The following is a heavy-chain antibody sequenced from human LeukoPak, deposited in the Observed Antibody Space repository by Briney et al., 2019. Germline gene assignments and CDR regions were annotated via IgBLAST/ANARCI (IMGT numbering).Heavy chain of an antibody. V-gene: IGHV3-30-3*01. CDR1: GFTFSSYA. Sequence: GGSLRLSCAASGFTFSSYAMHWVRQAPGKGLEWVAVISYDGSNKYYADSVKGRFTISRDNSKDTLYLQMNSLRAEDTAVYYCAKGSRSIAVDNLCDYWGQGTLVTVSS. J-gene: IGHJ4*02. CDR2: ISYDGSNK. CDR3: AKGSRSIAVDNLCDY. D-gene: IGHD6-6*01.